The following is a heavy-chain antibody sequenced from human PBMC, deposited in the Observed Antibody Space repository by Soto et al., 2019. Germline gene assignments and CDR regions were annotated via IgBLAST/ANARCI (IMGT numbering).Heavy chain of an antibody. V-gene: IGHV5-10-1*01. D-gene: IGHD3-16*01. CDR1: GYSFTSYW. CDR3: ARTGGTYYYYDGMDV. Sequence: EVQLVQSGAEVKKPGESLRISCKGSGYSFTSYWISWVRQMPGKGLEWMGRIDPSDSYTNYSPSFQGHVTISADKSISTAYRQWSSLKASDTAMYYCARTGGTYYYYDGMDVWGQGTTVTVSS. J-gene: IGHJ6*02. CDR2: IDPSDSYT.